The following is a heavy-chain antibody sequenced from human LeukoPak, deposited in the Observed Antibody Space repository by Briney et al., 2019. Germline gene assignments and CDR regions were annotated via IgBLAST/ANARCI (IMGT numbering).Heavy chain of an antibody. Sequence: GASVKVSCEASGYTFTSYDINWVRQATGQGLEWMGWMNPNSGNTGYAQKFQGRVTMTRNTSISTAYMELSSLRSEDTAVYYCAREVDVDTALAYGMDVWGQGTTVTVSS. D-gene: IGHD5-18*01. CDR2: MNPNSGNT. J-gene: IGHJ6*02. CDR3: AREVDVDTALAYGMDV. CDR1: GYTFTSYD. V-gene: IGHV1-8*01.